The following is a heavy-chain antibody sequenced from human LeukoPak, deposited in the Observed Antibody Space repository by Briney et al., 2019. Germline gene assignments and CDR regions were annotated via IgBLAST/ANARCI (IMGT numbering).Heavy chain of an antibody. V-gene: IGHV1-18*01. J-gene: IGHJ4*02. D-gene: IGHD6-13*01. CDR2: ISAYNGNT. CDR1: GYTFTSYG. Sequence: GASVKVSCRASGYTFTSYGISWVRQAPGQGLEWVGWISAYNGNTNYAQTLQGRVTMTTDTSTSTAYMEMRSLRSDDAAVYYCARDPGIIAAAGTSIYFDYWGQGTLVTVSS. CDR3: ARDPGIIAAAGTSIYFDY.